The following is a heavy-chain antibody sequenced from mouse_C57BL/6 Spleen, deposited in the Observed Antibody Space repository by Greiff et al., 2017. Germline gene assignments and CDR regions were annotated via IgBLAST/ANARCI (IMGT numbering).Heavy chain of an antibody. J-gene: IGHJ2*01. V-gene: IGHV5-17*01. CDR3: ARLGPDY. Sequence: EVHLVASGGGLVKPGGSLKLSCAASGFTFSDYGMHWVRQAPEKGLEWVAYISSGSSTIYYADTVKGRFTISRDNAKNTLFLQMTSPRSDDTAMYYCARLGPDYWGQGTTLTVSS. D-gene: IGHD4-1*01. CDR2: ISSGSSTI. CDR1: GFTFSDYG.